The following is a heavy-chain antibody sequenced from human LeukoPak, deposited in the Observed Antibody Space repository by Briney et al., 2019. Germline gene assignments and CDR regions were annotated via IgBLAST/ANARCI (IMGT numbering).Heavy chain of an antibody. J-gene: IGHJ3*02. D-gene: IGHD3-10*01. CDR3: ARNTGSGNDAFYI. CDR1: GGTFSSYA. V-gene: IGHV1-2*02. Sequence: GSSVKVSCKASGGTFSSYAISWVRQAPGQGLEWMGWINPNSGGTNYAQKFQGRVTMTRDTSISTAYMELSRLRSDDTAVYYCARNTGSGNDAFYIWGKLTMVTVSS. CDR2: INPNSGGT.